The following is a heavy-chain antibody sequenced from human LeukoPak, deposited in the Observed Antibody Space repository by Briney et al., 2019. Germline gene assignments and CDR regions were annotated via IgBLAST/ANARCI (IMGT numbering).Heavy chain of an antibody. CDR2: ISYDGSDK. CDR1: GFTFSTYT. Sequence: GGSLRLSCAASGFTFSTYTMNWVRQAPGKGLEWVAVISYDGSDKYYADSVKGRFTISRDSSKNTLYLQMNSLRAEDTAVYYCARTDSSGYPYYYYGMDVWGQGTTVTVSS. J-gene: IGHJ6*02. D-gene: IGHD3-22*01. CDR3: ARTDSSGYPYYYYGMDV. V-gene: IGHV3-30-3*01.